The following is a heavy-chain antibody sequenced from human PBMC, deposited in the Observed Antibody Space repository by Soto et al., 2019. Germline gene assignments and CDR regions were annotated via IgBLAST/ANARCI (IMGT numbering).Heavy chain of an antibody. V-gene: IGHV4-39*01. CDR1: GGSISSSSYY. D-gene: IGHD3-3*01. J-gene: IGHJ5*02. CDR3: ARRRIGVVIMWDDNWFDP. CDR2: IYYSGST. Sequence: SETLSLTCTVSGGSISSSSYYWGWIRQPPGKGLEWIGSIYYSGSTYYNPSLKSRVTISVDTSKNQFSLKLSSVTAADTAVYYCARRRIGVVIMWDDNWFDPWGQGTLVTVSS.